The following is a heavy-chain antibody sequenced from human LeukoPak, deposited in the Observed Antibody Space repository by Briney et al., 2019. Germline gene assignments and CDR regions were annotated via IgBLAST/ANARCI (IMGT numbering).Heavy chain of an antibody. Sequence: PSETLSLTCTVSGGAISSGAYYWSWIRQHPGKGLEWFGHIYYSGTTDYNPSLKSRVTISLDTSKSQFSLKLSSVTAADTAVYYCAREIVGGSLGWFDPWGQGTLVTVSS. CDR1: GGAISSGAYY. CDR2: IYYSGTT. V-gene: IGHV4-31*03. D-gene: IGHD3-16*02. CDR3: AREIVGGSLGWFDP. J-gene: IGHJ5*02.